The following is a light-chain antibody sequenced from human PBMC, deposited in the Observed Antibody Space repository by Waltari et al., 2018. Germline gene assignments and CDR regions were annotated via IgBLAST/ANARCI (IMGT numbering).Light chain of an antibody. CDR1: QSLVHSDGNTY. CDR2: KVS. V-gene: IGKV2-30*02. Sequence: DVVMTQSPLSLPVTLGQPASISCRSRQSLVHSDGNTYLNWFQQRPGQPPRRLIYKVSNRDSGVPDRFSGSGSGTDFTLKISRVEAEDVGVYYCMQGTHWPRTFGQGTKLEIK. J-gene: IGKJ2*01. CDR3: MQGTHWPRT.